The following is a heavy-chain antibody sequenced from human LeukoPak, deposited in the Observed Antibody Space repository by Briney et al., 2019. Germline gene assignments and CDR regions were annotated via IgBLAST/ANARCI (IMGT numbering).Heavy chain of an antibody. CDR2: INHSGST. D-gene: IGHD3-16*01. Sequence: SETLSLTCTVSGGSISSYYWSWIRQPPGKGLEWIGEINHSGSTNYNPSLKSRVTISVDTSKNQFSLKLSSVTAADTAVYYCARGAMITFGGVILDYWGQGTLVTVSS. CDR3: ARGAMITFGGVILDY. V-gene: IGHV4-34*01. CDR1: GGSISSYY. J-gene: IGHJ4*02.